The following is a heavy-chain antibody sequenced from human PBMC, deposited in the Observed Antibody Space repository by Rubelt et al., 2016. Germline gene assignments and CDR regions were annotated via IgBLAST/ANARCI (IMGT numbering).Heavy chain of an antibody. V-gene: IGHV4-34*02. CDR3: ARGRYSRVGRSSLHY. Sequence: QVQLQQWGAGQLRPSETLSLTCAVSGGSFNNYYWAWIRQPPGKGPEWIGEIDHGGSTRYNPSPTSRISIPVDTSKNQFSLNLSSVTAAVTAVNYCARGRYSRVGRSSLHYVGQGTLVTVSS. CDR1: GGSFNNYY. J-gene: IGHJ4*02. CDR2: IDHGGST. D-gene: IGHD6-6*01.